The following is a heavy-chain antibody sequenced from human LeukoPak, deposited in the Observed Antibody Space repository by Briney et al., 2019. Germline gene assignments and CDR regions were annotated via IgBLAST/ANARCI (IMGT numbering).Heavy chain of an antibody. CDR3: AKDICSGGSCYSDY. CDR2: ISGSGGST. J-gene: IGHJ4*02. CDR1: GFTFSSYA. V-gene: IGHV3-23*01. D-gene: IGHD2-15*01. Sequence: GGSLRLSCAASGFTFSSYAMSWVRQAPGKGLEWVSAISGSGGSTYYADSVKGRFTISRDNSKSTLYLQMNSLRAEDTAVYYCAKDICSGGSCYSDYWGQGTLVTVSS.